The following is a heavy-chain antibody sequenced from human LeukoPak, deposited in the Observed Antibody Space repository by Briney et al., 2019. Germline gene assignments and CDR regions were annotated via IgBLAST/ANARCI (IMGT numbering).Heavy chain of an antibody. CDR3: ARDRSTAALDDSSGYLFDP. Sequence: GGSLRLSCAASGFTFTTYWMTWVRQAPGKGLEWVADIKYDGGERYYVDSVKGRFTISRDNAETSLYLQMNSLRAEDTAVYYCARDRSTAALDDSSGYLFDPWGQGTLVTVSS. J-gene: IGHJ5*02. CDR2: IKYDGGER. V-gene: IGHV3-7*01. CDR1: GFTFTTYW. D-gene: IGHD3-22*01.